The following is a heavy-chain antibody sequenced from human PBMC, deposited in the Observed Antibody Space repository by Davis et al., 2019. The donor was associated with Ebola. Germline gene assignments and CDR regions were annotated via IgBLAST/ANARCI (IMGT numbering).Heavy chain of an antibody. CDR1: GFTFSTFW. CDR2: INQDGSEK. CDR3: ARDRVDIVVVPELVSGMDV. V-gene: IGHV3-7*03. D-gene: IGHD2-2*03. J-gene: IGHJ6*04. Sequence: GGSLRLSCAASGFTFSTFWMSWVRQAPGKGLEWVANINQDGSEKFYVDSVKGRFTISRDNAKNSLYLQMNSLRAEDTAVYYCARDRVDIVVVPELVSGMDVWGKGTTVTVSS.